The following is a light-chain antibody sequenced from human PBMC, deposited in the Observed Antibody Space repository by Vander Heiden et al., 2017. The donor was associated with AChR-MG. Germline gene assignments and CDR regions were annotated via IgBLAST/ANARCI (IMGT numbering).Light chain of an antibody. CDR3: MQTLETPVT. CDR2: LGS. Sequence: DIVMTQSPFSLPVTPGEPASISCRSSQSLLYSNGYNYLDWYLQKPGQSPQLLIYLGSNRASGVPDRFSGSGSGTDFTLKISRVEAEDVGVYYCMQTLETPVTFGPGTKVDI. V-gene: IGKV2-28*01. CDR1: QSLLYSNGYNY. J-gene: IGKJ3*01.